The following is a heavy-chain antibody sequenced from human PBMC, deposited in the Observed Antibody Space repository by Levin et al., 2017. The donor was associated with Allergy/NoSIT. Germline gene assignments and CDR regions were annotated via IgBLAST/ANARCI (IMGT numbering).Heavy chain of an antibody. J-gene: IGHJ4*02. D-gene: IGHD3-10*01. CDR1: GFTFSSYA. CDR2: ISYDGSNK. CDR3: ARESRVTGFDY. Sequence: GGSLRLSCAASGFTFSSYAMHWVRQAPGKGLEWVAVISYDGSNKYYADSVKGRFTISRDNSKNTLYLQMNSLRAEDTAVYYCARESRVTGFDYWGQGTLVTVSS. V-gene: IGHV3-30-3*01.